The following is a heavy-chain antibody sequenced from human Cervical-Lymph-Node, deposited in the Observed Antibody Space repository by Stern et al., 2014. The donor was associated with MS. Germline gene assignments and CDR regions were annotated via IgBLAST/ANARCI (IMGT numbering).Heavy chain of an antibody. CDR2: IKPDGSEK. CDR3: ARAVRELGT. V-gene: IGHV3-7*01. J-gene: IGHJ5*02. Sequence: EVQLVESGGGLVQPGESLRLSCAVSGFTFSNYWMTWVRQAPGKGLEWVASIKPDGSEKSYVASVKGRFTISRDNAKNSLYLQMNSLRAEDPAVYYCARAVRELGTWGQGTLVTVSS. D-gene: IGHD1-7*01. CDR1: GFTFSNYW.